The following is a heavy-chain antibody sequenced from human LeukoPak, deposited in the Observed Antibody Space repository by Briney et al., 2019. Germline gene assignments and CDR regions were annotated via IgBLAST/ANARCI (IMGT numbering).Heavy chain of an antibody. Sequence: PGGSLRLSCAASGFTFSSYRMSWVRQAPGKGLEWVANIKEDANEEYYVDSVRGRFIISRDNAKNSLFLQMYSLRADDTAVYYCARAGYCTSNSCYSPNFYYMDVWGKGTTVAVSS. D-gene: IGHD2-2*01. CDR2: IKEDANEE. J-gene: IGHJ6*03. CDR1: GFTFSSYR. CDR3: ARAGYCTSNSCYSPNFYYMDV. V-gene: IGHV3-7*01.